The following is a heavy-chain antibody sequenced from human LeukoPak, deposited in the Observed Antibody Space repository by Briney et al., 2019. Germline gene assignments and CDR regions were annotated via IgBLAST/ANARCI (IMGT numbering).Heavy chain of an antibody. Sequence: GGSLRLSCAASGFTVSSNYMSWVRQAPGKGLEWVSVIYSGGTTNYADSVKGRFTISRDNSKNTLFLQMNSLRAEDTAVYYCARGGYSSSWYHFDYWGQGTLVTVSS. J-gene: IGHJ4*02. CDR1: GFTVSSNY. V-gene: IGHV3-53*01. CDR3: ARGGYSSSWYHFDY. D-gene: IGHD6-13*01. CDR2: IYSGGTT.